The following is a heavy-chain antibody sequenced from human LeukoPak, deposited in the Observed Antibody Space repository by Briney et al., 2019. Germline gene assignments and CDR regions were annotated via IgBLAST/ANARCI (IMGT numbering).Heavy chain of an antibody. CDR1: GYSISSGYY. Sequence: PSETLSLTCAVSGYSISSGYYWGWIRQPPGKGLEWIGSIYHRGSTYYNPSLKSRVTISVDTSKNQFSLKLSSVTAAETAVYYCARDRGGTGDFDYWGQGTLVTVSS. D-gene: IGHD7-27*01. J-gene: IGHJ4*02. CDR3: ARDRGGTGDFDY. CDR2: IYHRGST. V-gene: IGHV4-38-2*02.